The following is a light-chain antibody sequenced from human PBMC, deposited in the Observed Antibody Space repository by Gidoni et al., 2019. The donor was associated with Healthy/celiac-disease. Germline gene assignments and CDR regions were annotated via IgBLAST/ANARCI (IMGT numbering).Light chain of an antibody. Sequence: EIVLTQSPATLYLSPGERATLSCRASQSVSSYLACYQQKPGQAPRLLIYDASNRATGIPARFSGSGSGTDFTLTISSLVPEDFAVYYFQQRSNWLFTFGPGTKVDIK. CDR3: QQRSNWLFT. V-gene: IGKV3-11*01. J-gene: IGKJ3*01. CDR2: DAS. CDR1: QSVSSY.